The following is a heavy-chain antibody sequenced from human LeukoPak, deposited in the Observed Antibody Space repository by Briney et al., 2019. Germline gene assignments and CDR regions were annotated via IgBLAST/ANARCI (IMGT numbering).Heavy chain of an antibody. J-gene: IGHJ4*02. CDR3: AKVVAPDSGWDLDY. Sequence: SGGSLRLSCAASGFTFSTYTMSWVRQAPGKGLEWVSSIYNSGAGIFYADSVKGRFTISRDNSKNTLYLQMNSLRAEDTAVYYCAKVVAPDSGWDLDYWGQGTLVTVSS. CDR2: IYNSGAGI. V-gene: IGHV3-23*01. CDR1: GFTFSTYT. D-gene: IGHD6-19*01.